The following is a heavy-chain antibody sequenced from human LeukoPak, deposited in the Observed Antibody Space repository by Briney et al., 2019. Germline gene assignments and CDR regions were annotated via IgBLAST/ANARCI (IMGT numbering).Heavy chain of an antibody. CDR1: GFTFDDYT. V-gene: IGHV3-43*01. D-gene: IGHD3-3*01. J-gene: IGHJ3*02. Sequence: GGSLRLSCAASGFTFDDYTMHWVRQAPGKGLEGVSLISWDGGSTDYADSVKGRFTISRDNSKNSLYLQMNSLRTEDTALYYCAKGHYYDFWSGYSEDSFDIGGQGTMVTVS. CDR2: ISWDGGST. CDR3: AKGHYYDFWSGYSEDSFDI.